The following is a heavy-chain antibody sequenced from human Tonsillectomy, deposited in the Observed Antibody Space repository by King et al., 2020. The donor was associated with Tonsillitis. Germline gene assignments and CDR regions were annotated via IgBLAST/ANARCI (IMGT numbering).Heavy chain of an antibody. CDR3: ARVLSMGAFDI. V-gene: IGHV5-51*03. J-gene: IGHJ3*02. CDR2: IYPGDSDT. CDR1: GYNFIYYW. Sequence: VQLVESGAEVKKPGESLKISCPGSGYNFIYYWIGWVRQMPGKGLEWMGIIYPGDSDTRNSPSFQGQVTISADKSISTAYLQWSSLKASDTAMYYCARVLSMGAFDIWGQGTMVTVSS. D-gene: IGHD2/OR15-2a*01.